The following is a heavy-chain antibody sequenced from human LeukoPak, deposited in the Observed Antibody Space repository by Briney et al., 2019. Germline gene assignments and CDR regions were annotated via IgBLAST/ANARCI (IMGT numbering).Heavy chain of an antibody. CDR1: GASFISHY. CDR3: ARDPVGVIPSGFDP. D-gene: IGHD3-10*01. Sequence: PSETLSLTCTASGASFISHYWCWIRQPPGKGLEWIGYISSSGSTNYNPSLKSRLTISVDTSKNQFSLKLSSVTAADTAVYYCARDPVGVIPSGFDPWGQGILVTVSS. CDR2: ISSSGST. V-gene: IGHV4-59*11. J-gene: IGHJ5*02.